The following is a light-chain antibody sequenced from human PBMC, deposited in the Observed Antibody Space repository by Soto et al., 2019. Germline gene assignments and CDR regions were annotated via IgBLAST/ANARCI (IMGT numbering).Light chain of an antibody. CDR1: QSIGTF. CDR2: SAS. CDR3: QQSYSTPHFT. J-gene: IGKJ3*01. Sequence: DIKMTQSPSSLSASVGDRVTMTCRASQSIGTFLNWYRQRPGKAPELLIYSASILQTGVPARFSGSATGTDFTLTISSLHLEDVRTYFCQQSYSTPHFTFGPGTKVDLK. V-gene: IGKV1-39*01.